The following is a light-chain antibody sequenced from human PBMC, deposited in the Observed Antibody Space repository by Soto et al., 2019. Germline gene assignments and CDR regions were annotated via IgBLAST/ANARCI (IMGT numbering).Light chain of an antibody. CDR1: SSDVGNYNL. J-gene: IGLJ1*01. Sequence: QSALAQPASVSGSPEQSITISCTGTSSDVGNYNLVSWYQQHPGKAPKLIIYEVTERPSGVSNRFSGSKFGNTASLTISGLLPEDEADYYCCSYGGSSTFPYVFGTGTKLTVL. V-gene: IGLV2-23*02. CDR3: CSYGGSSTFPYV. CDR2: EVT.